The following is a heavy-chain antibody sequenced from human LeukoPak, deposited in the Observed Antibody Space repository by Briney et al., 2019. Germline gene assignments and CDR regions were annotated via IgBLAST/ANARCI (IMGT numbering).Heavy chain of an antibody. CDR3: ARDRGWQQFDY. V-gene: IGHV3-53*01. D-gene: IGHD5-24*01. Sequence: GGSLRLSCAASGFTVSSNYMNWVRQAPGKGLEWVSVIYTGGSTYYADSVKGRFTISRDNSKNTVYLQMNSLRAEDTAVYFCARDRGWQQFDYWGQGTLVTVSS. CDR1: GFTVSSNY. CDR2: IYTGGST. J-gene: IGHJ4*01.